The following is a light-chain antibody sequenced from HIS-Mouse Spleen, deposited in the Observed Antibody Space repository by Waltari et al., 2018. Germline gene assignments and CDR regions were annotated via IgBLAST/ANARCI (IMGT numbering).Light chain of an antibody. CDR3: QSADSSGTYV. V-gene: IGLV3-25*03. CDR1: ALPKQD. CDR2: KDS. Sequence: SYELTQPPSVSVSPGQTARNTCSGDALPKQDAYWYQQKPGQAPVLVIYKDSERPSGIPERFSGSSSGTTVTLTISGVQAEDEADYYCQSADSSGTYVFGGGTKLTVL. J-gene: IGLJ2*01.